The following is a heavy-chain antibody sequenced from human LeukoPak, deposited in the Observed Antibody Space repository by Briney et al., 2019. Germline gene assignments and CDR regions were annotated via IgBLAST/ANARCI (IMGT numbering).Heavy chain of an antibody. V-gene: IGHV3-74*01. J-gene: IGHJ1*01. Sequence: GGSLRLSCAASGFTFSSYWMHWVRQAPGKGLVWVSRINSDGSSTSYADSVKGRFTISRDNAKNTLYLQMNSLRAEDTAVHYCAREGARYCSGGSCLTSSGFQHWGQGTLVTVSS. D-gene: IGHD2-15*01. CDR3: AREGARYCSGGSCLTSSGFQH. CDR2: INSDGSST. CDR1: GFTFSSYW.